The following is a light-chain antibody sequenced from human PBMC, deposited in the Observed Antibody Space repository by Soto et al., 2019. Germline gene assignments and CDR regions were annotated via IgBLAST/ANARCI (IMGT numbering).Light chain of an antibody. Sequence: EIVLTQSPVTLSLSPGERATLSCRASQTIINTYLAWYQQKPGQAPRLLIYGASNRATGIPDRFSGSGSGTDFTLSISRLEPEDFAVYYCQQYDSPRWTFGQGTKVDIK. CDR1: QTIINTY. CDR3: QQYDSPRWT. CDR2: GAS. V-gene: IGKV3-20*01. J-gene: IGKJ1*01.